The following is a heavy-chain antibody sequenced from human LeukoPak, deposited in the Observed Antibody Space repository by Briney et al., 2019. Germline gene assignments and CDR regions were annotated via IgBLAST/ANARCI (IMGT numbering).Heavy chain of an antibody. V-gene: IGHV3-43*02. CDR2: LSGDGDST. D-gene: IGHD6-25*01. Sequence: GGSLRLSCAASGFTFDDYAMHWVRQAPGKGLEWVSLLSGDGDSTYYTDSVKGRFTISKDNSKNSLYLKMTSMRTEDTALYYCAKDKRYSGFDPWGQGTLVTVSS. J-gene: IGHJ5*02. CDR1: GFTFDDYA. CDR3: AKDKRYSGFDP.